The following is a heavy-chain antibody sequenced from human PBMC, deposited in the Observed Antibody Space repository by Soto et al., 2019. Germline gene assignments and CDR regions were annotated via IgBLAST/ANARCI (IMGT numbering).Heavy chain of an antibody. J-gene: IGHJ3*02. V-gene: IGHV3-33*01. Sequence: PGGSLRLSCAASGFTFSSYGMHWVRQAPGKGLEWVAVIWYDGSNKYYADSVKGRFTISRDNSKNTLYLQMNSLRAEDTAVYYCARDDNWNDAPSWAFDIWGQGTMVTVSS. CDR1: GFTFSSYG. CDR2: IWYDGSNK. D-gene: IGHD1-20*01. CDR3: ARDDNWNDAPSWAFDI.